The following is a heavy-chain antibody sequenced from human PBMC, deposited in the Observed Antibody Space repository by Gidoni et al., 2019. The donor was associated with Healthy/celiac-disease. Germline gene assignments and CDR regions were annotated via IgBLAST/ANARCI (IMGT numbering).Heavy chain of an antibody. V-gene: IGHV4-39*01. CDR1: GGSISSSSYY. Sequence: QLQLQESGPGLVKPSETLSLTCTVSGGSISSSSYYWGWIRQPPGKGLEWIGSIYYSGSTYYNPSLKSRVTISVDTSKNQFSLKLSSVTAADTAVYYCASGLDPIAVGGATDYWGQGTLVTVSS. D-gene: IGHD6-19*01. J-gene: IGHJ4*02. CDR2: IYYSGST. CDR3: ASGLDPIAVGGATDY.